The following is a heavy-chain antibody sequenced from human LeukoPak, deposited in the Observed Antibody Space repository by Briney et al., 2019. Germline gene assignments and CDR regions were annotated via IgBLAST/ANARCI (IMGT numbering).Heavy chain of an antibody. CDR2: ISYDGSNK. CDR1: GFTFSSYA. J-gene: IGHJ5*02. V-gene: IGHV3-30-3*01. Sequence: PGGSLTLSCPASGFTFSSYAMHWVRPAAGRGLEWVAVISYDGSNKYYAGSVKGRFTISRDNSKNTLYLQMNSLRAEDTAVYYCARHINNWFDPWGQGTLVTVSS. D-gene: IGHD1-14*01. CDR3: ARHINNWFDP.